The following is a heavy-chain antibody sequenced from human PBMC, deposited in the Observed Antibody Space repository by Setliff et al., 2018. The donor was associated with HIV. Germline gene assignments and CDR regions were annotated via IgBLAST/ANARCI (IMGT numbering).Heavy chain of an antibody. CDR3: ARRIQLRDSSGRSCWTFDI. J-gene: IGHJ3*02. V-gene: IGHV4-39*01. CDR1: GASINSGSHN. Sequence: PSETLSLTCTVSGASINSGSHNWGWIRQPPGKGLEWIATLHYTGTTYYNPSLKSRVTISTDTSKNQFSLKLSSVTAAGTAVYYCARRIQLRDSSGRSCWTFDIWGQGTMVTVSS. CDR2: LHYTGTT. D-gene: IGHD2-15*01.